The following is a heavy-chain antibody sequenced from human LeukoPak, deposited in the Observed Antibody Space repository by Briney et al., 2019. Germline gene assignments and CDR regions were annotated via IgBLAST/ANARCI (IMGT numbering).Heavy chain of an antibody. CDR2: INPNSGGT. V-gene: IGHV1-2*02. Sequence: GASVKVSCKASGYTFTGYYMHWVRQAPGQGLEWMGWINPNSGGTKYAQKFQGRVTMTRDTSISTAYMELSSLRSDDTAVYYCARVGMRDTANLRPVDYWGQGTLVTVSS. D-gene: IGHD5-18*01. CDR3: ARVGMRDTANLRPVDY. CDR1: GYTFTGYY. J-gene: IGHJ4*02.